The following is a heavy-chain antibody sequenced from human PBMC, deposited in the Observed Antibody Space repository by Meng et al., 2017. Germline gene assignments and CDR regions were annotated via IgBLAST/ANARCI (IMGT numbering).Heavy chain of an antibody. D-gene: IGHD2-21*02. V-gene: IGHV3-23*01. CDR3: ARDLVVTAILYYYGMDV. J-gene: IGHJ6*02. CDR2: ISTSGGIT. Sequence: GGSLRLSCAASGFTFSSFAMSWVRQAPGKGLEWVSAISTSGGITHYADSVKGRFTISRDNAKNSLYLQMNSLRAEDTAVYYCARDLVVTAILYYYGMDVWGQGTTVTVSS. CDR1: GFTFSSFA.